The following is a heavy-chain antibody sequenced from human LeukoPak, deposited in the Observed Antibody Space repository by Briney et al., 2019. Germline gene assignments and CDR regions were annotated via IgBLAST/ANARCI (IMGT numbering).Heavy chain of an antibody. CDR2: IYYSGST. J-gene: IGHJ3*02. D-gene: IGHD1-26*01. V-gene: IGHV4-59*01. Sequence: PSETLSLTCTVSGGSISSYYWSWIRQPPGKGLEWIGYIYYSGSTNYNPSLKSRVTISVDTSKNQFSLKLSSVTAADTAVCYCARAPSIGPRGAFDIWGQGTMVTVSS. CDR3: ARAPSIGPRGAFDI. CDR1: GGSISSYY.